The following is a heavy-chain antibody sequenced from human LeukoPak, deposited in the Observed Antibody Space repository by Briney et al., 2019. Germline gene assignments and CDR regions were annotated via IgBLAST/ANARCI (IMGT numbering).Heavy chain of an antibody. CDR1: GGSISSYY. CDR3: ARYNRDSYGPRYFDY. D-gene: IGHD5-18*01. J-gene: IGHJ4*02. V-gene: IGHV4-4*07. CDR2: IYTSGST. Sequence: SETLSLTCTVSGGSISSYYWSWIRQPAGKGLEWIGRIYTSGSTNYNPSLTSRVTMSVDTSKNQFSLKLSSVTAADTAVYYCARYNRDSYGPRYFDYWGQRTLVTVSS.